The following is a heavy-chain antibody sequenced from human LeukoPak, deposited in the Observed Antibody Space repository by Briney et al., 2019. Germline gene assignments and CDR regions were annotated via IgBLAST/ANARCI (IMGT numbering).Heavy chain of an antibody. CDR3: AREDSSSWSYFDY. D-gene: IGHD6-13*01. CDR1: GFTFSSYG. CDR2: IWYDGSNK. V-gene: IGHV3-33*01. Sequence: GGSLRLSCAASGFTFSSYGMHWVRQAPGKGLEWVAVIWYDGSNKYYADSVKGRFTISRDNSKNTLYLQMNSLRAEDTAVYYCAREDSSSWSYFDYWGQGTLVTASS. J-gene: IGHJ4*02.